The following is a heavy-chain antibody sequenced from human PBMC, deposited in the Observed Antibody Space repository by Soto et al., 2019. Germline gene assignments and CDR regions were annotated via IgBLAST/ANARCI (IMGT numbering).Heavy chain of an antibody. CDR2: INHSGST. CDR1: GGSFSGYY. D-gene: IGHD2-2*01. Sequence: SETLSLTCAVYGGSFSGYYWSWIRQPPGKGLEWIGEINHSGSTNYNPSLKSRVTISVDTSKNQFSLKLSSVTAADTAVYYCARGHSSIRVSKWFDPWGQGTLVTVSS. CDR3: ARGHSSIRVSKWFDP. J-gene: IGHJ5*02. V-gene: IGHV4-34*01.